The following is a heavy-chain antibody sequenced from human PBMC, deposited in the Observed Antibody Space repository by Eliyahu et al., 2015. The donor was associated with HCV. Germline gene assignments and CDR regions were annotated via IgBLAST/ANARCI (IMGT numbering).Heavy chain of an antibody. Sequence: QVQLQESGPGLVKPSGTLSLTCAVXGGXXSSSNWWXWVRQPPGKGLEWIGEIYHSGSTNYNPSLKSRVTISVDKSKNQFSLKLSSVTAADTAVYYCARDGRSCYSNCNWFDPWGQGTLVTVSS. CDR2: IYHSGST. J-gene: IGHJ5*02. CDR1: GGXXSSSNW. V-gene: IGHV4-4*02. CDR3: ARDGRSCYSNCNWFDP. D-gene: IGHD2-15*01.